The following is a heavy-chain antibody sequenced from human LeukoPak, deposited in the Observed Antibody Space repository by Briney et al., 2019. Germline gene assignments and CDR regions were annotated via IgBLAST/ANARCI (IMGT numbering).Heavy chain of an antibody. V-gene: IGHV3-66*01. CDR3: AREARMYYYDSSGYPY. CDR2: IYSGGST. D-gene: IGHD3-22*01. J-gene: IGHJ4*02. CDR1: GFTVSSNY. Sequence: PGGSLRLSCAASGFTVSSNYMSWVRQAPGKGLEWVSVIYSGGSTYYADSVKGRFTISRDNSKNTLYLQMNSLRAEDTAVYYCAREARMYYYDSSGYPYWGQGTLVTVSS.